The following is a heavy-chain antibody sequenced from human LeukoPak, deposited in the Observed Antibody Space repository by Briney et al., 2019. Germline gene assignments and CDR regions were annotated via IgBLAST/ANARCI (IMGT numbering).Heavy chain of an antibody. V-gene: IGHV4-4*07. D-gene: IGHD4-23*01. CDR3: ARARYGGNSATYYYYYMDV. Sequence: PSETLSLTCTVPGASISDYWWSWIRQPAGKGLEWIGRVYADADRDSNYNPSLKSRVTISVDTSKNQFSLKLSSVTAADTAVYYCARARYGGNSATYYYYYMDVWGKGTTVTVSS. CDR2: VYADADRDS. CDR1: GASISDYW. J-gene: IGHJ6*03.